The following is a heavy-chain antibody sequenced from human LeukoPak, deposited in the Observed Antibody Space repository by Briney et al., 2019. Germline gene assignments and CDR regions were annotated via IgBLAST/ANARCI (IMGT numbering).Heavy chain of an antibody. Sequence: GASVKVSCKVSGYTLTELSMHWVRQAPGKGLEWMGGFEPEDGETIYAQKFQGRVTMTEDTSTDTAYMELSSLRSEDTAVYYCATDPTMVRGVYGDYWGQGTLVAVSS. V-gene: IGHV1-24*01. D-gene: IGHD3-10*01. CDR3: ATDPTMVRGVYGDY. CDR2: FEPEDGET. CDR1: GYTLTELS. J-gene: IGHJ4*02.